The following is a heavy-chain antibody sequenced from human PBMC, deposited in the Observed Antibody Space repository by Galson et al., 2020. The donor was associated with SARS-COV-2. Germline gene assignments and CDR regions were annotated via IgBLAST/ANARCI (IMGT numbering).Heavy chain of an antibody. J-gene: IGHJ4*02. CDR2: TYYRSKWYN. CDR1: GDSVSSSSAA. V-gene: IGHV6-1*01. Sequence: SQTLPLTCGISGDSVSSSSAAWNWIRQSPSRGLEWLGRTYYRSKWYNDYAVSVKGPITINPDTSKNQFSLQLNSVTPEDSAVYYCARDLLGSGPDFDSLGQGTLVTVSS. CDR3: ARDLLGSGPDFDS. D-gene: IGHD1-26*01.